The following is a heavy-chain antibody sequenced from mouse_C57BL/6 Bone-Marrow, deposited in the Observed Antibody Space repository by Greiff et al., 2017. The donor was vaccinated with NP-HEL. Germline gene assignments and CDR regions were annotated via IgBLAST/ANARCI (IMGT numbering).Heavy chain of an antibody. Sequence: EVQVVESGPGLVKPSQSLSLTCSVTGYSITSGYYWNWIRQFPGNKLEWMGYISYDGSNNYNPSLKNRISITRDTSKNQFFLKLNSVTTEDTATYYCARDLLYDWDYWGQGTTLTVSS. J-gene: IGHJ2*01. V-gene: IGHV3-6*01. CDR1: GYSITSGYY. CDR3: ARDLLYDWDY. D-gene: IGHD2-3*01. CDR2: ISYDGSN.